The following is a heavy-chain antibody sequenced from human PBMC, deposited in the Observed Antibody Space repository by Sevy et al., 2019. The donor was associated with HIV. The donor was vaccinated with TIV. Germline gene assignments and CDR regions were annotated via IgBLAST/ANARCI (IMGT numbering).Heavy chain of an antibody. Sequence: GGSLRLSCAASGFTFDDYAMHWVRQAPGKGLEWVSGISWNSGSIGYVDSVKGRFTISRDNAKNSLYLQMNSLRAEDTALYYCAKDKNPYCSGGSCYPTPFDYWGQGTLVTVSS. J-gene: IGHJ4*02. CDR1: GFTFDDYA. D-gene: IGHD2-15*01. CDR2: ISWNSGSI. CDR3: AKDKNPYCSGGSCYPTPFDY. V-gene: IGHV3-9*01.